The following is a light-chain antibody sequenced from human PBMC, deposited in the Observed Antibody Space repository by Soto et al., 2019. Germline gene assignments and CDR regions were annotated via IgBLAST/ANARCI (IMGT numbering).Light chain of an antibody. CDR3: QSYDTSLPWV. Sequence: QSVLTQPPSVSGAPGQTVTISCTGSSSNIGAGYDVHWYQQLPGTAPKLLISGNNNRPSGVPDRFSGSKSGTSASLAITGLQAEDEADYYCQSYDTSLPWVFGGGTQLTVL. CDR2: GNN. J-gene: IGLJ3*02. V-gene: IGLV1-40*01. CDR1: SSNIGAGYD.